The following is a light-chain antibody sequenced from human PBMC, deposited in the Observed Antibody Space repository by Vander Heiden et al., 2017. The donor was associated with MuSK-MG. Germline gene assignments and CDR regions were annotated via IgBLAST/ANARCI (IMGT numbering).Light chain of an antibody. J-gene: IGLJ2*01. CDR1: SSDVGDYNF. CDR3: TSYTRSSALV. CDR2: EVS. Sequence: QSALTPPASVSGSPGLSITRTWTGTSSDVGDYNFVSLYEQHPGKATKLMVYEVSKRPAGVSSRFSSSKSGNTAALTISGLQAEEEADYYGTSYTRSSALVFGGGTTLTGL. V-gene: IGLV2-14*01.